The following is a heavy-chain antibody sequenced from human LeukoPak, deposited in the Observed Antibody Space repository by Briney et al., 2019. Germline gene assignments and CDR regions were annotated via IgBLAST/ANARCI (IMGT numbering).Heavy chain of an antibody. Sequence: GGSLRLSCAASGFTFSSYEMNWVRQAPGKGLEWVSSISSSSSSYIYYADSVKGRFTISRDNAKNSLYLQMNSLRAEDTAVYYCARIAVAGTLDYWGQGTLVTVSS. V-gene: IGHV3-21*01. J-gene: IGHJ4*02. CDR3: ARIAVAGTLDY. CDR1: GFTFSSYE. CDR2: ISSSSSSYI. D-gene: IGHD6-19*01.